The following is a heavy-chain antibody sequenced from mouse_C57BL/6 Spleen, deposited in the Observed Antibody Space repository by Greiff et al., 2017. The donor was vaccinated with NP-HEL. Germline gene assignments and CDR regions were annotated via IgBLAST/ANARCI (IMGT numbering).Heavy chain of an antibody. CDR2: IDPEDGDT. V-gene: IGHV14-1*01. CDR1: GFNIKDYY. CDR3: TPYDYVSYYLDY. D-gene: IGHD2-4*01. J-gene: IGHJ2*01. Sequence: EVQLQQSGAELVRPGASVKLSCTASGFNIKDYYMHWVKQRPEQGLEWIGRIDPEDGDTEYAPKFQGKATMTADTSSNTAYLQLSSLTSEDTAVYYCTPYDYVSYYLDYWGQGTTLTVSS.